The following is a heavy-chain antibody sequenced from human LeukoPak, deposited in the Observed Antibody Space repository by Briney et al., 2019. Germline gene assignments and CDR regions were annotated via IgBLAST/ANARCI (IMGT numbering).Heavy chain of an antibody. D-gene: IGHD3-9*01. CDR2: IYPGDSDT. CDR3: ARITLRYFDWLFPPVDY. CDR1: GYSFTSYW. J-gene: IGHJ4*02. V-gene: IGHV5-51*01. Sequence: GESLKISCKGSGYSFTSYWIGWVRQMPGKGLEWMGIIYPGDSDTRYSPSFQGQVTISADKSISTAYLQWSSLKASDTAMYYCARITLRYFDWLFPPVDYWGQGTLVTVSS.